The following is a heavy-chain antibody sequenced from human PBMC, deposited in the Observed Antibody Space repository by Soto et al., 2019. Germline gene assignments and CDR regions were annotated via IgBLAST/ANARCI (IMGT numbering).Heavy chain of an antibody. CDR3: AREHKVELRGYYYMGV. CDR2: ISSSSSYI. Sequence: EVQLVESGGGLVKPGGSLRLSCAASGFTFSSYSMNWVRQAPGKGLEWVSSISSSSSYIYYADSVKGRFTISRDNDKNSLYLQMNSLRDEDTAVYYCAREHKVELRGYYYMGVWSKGTTVTVSS. D-gene: IGHD1-7*01. V-gene: IGHV3-21*01. J-gene: IGHJ6*03. CDR1: GFTFSSYS.